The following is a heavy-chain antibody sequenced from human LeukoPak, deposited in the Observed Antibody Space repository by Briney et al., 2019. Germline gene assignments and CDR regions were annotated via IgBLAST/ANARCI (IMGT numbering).Heavy chain of an antibody. J-gene: IGHJ4*02. CDR3: ARDRVGAPSNFDY. D-gene: IGHD1-26*01. CDR1: GFTFSSYW. CDR2: ISSSSSYI. Sequence: PGGSLRLSCAASGFTFSSYWMHWVRQAPGKGLVWVSSISSSSSYIYYADSVKGRFTISRDNAKNSLYLQMNSLRAEDTAVYYCARDRVGAPSNFDYWGQGTLVTVSS. V-gene: IGHV3-21*01.